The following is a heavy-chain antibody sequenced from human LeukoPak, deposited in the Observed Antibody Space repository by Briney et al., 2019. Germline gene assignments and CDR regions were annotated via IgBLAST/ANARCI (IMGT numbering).Heavy chain of an antibody. J-gene: IGHJ5*02. D-gene: IGHD6-19*01. V-gene: IGHV4-4*07. Sequence: PSETLSLTCNVSGASINSYYWSWIRQPAGKGLEWIGHIYSSGSTNYNPSLQSRVTLSLDTSKNQFSLKLSSVTAADTAVYYCARHRYSSGCSWGQGTLVTVSS. CDR3: ARHRYSSGCS. CDR1: GASINSYY. CDR2: IYSSGST.